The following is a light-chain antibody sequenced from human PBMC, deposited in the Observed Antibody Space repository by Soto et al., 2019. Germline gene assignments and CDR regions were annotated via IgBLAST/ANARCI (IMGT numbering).Light chain of an antibody. Sequence: EIVLTQSPGTLSLSPGERATLSCRASQTVGSTYLACYQQKPGQAPSLLIYGASSRATGIPDRFSGSVSGTDFTLTISRLEPEDFAVYFCQQYGSPITFGQGTRLEIK. CDR1: QTVGSTY. V-gene: IGKV3-20*01. CDR2: GAS. J-gene: IGKJ5*01. CDR3: QQYGSPIT.